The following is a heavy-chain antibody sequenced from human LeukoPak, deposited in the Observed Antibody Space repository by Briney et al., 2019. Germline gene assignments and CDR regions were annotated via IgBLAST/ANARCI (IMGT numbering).Heavy chain of an antibody. Sequence: PWETLSLTCAASGGSFSGYYLTWIRQPPGKGLEWIGEITYSGNTKYKPSLKSRVTKSVDTSKNRFSLNLDYVTAADTAVYYCGRGIGEWAGFDPWGQGTLVTVSS. CDR3: GRGIGEWAGFDP. CDR2: ITYSGNT. D-gene: IGHD6-19*01. CDR1: GGSFSGYY. V-gene: IGHV4-34*01. J-gene: IGHJ5*02.